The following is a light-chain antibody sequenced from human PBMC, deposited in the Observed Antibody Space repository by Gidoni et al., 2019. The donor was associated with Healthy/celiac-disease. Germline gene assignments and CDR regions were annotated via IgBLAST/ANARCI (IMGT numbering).Light chain of an antibody. CDR2: LGS. CDR1: QSLLHSNGYNY. J-gene: IGKJ3*01. CDR3: MQALQTPPFT. Sequence: DIVMTQSPFSLPVTPGEPASISCRSSQSLLHSNGYNYLDWYLQKPGQSPQLLIYLGSTRASGVPDRFSGSGSGTDFTLKISRVEAEDVGVYCCMQALQTPPFTFGPGTKVDIK. V-gene: IGKV2-28*01.